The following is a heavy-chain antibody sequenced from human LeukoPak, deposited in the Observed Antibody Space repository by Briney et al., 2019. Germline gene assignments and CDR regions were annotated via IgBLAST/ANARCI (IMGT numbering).Heavy chain of an antibody. CDR3: ASGTNYYDSSGQDY. CDR2: INSDGSST. CDR1: GFTFSSYW. Sequence: GGSLRLSCAASGFTFSSYWMHWVRQAPGKGLVWVSRINSDGSSTSYADSVKGRFTISRDNAENTLYLQMNSLRAEDTAVYYCASGTNYYDSSGQDYWGQGTLVTVSS. V-gene: IGHV3-74*01. J-gene: IGHJ4*02. D-gene: IGHD3-22*01.